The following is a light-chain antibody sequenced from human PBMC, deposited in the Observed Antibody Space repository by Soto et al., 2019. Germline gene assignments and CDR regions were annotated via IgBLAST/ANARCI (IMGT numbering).Light chain of an antibody. CDR3: AAWDDSTKSHV. Sequence: QSVLTQPPSVSGAPRQRVTISCSGSSSNIGSNAVNWYQQFPGKAPKLLIYYDDLVASGVSARFSGSKSGTSASLAISGLQSEDEADYYCAAWDDSTKSHVFGTGTKLTAL. CDR2: YDD. V-gene: IGLV1-36*01. CDR1: SSNIGSNA. J-gene: IGLJ1*01.